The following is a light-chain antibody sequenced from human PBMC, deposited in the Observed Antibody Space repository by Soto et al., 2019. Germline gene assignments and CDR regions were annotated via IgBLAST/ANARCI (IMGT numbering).Light chain of an antibody. V-gene: IGKV1-33*01. CDR1: QDINNY. J-gene: IGKJ4*01. CDR2: DAS. CDR3: QQYDNLPLT. Sequence: DIQMTQSPSSLSASVGDRVTITCQASQDINNYLNWYQQKPGKAPKLLIYDASNLETGVPSRFNGSGSGTDFTFTISSLRPEDFASYYCQQYDNLPLTFGGGTKVEI.